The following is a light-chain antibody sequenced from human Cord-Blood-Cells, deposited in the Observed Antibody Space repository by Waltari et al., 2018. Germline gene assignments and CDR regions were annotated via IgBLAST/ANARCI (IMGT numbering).Light chain of an antibody. CDR3: NSRDSSGNHYV. Sequence: SSELTRDPAVSVALGQTVRTTCQGDSLRSYYASWYQQKPGQAPVLVIYGKNNRPSGIPDRFSGSSSGNTASLTITGAQAEDEADYYCNSRDSSGNHYVFGTGTKVTVL. J-gene: IGLJ1*01. CDR1: SLRSYY. V-gene: IGLV3-19*01. CDR2: GKN.